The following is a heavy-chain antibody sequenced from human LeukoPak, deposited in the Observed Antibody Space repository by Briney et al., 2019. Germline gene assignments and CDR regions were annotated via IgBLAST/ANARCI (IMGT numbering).Heavy chain of an antibody. V-gene: IGHV3-30*07. CDR3: ASARNGTLKY. J-gene: IGHJ4*02. CDR1: GFTFSHYA. D-gene: IGHD1-26*01. Sequence: GGSLRLSCAVSGFTFSHYAMPGVGQGPGEGREWVAFISYDASRQYSADSVKGRLTISSDNSSHTLYLHMNSPSPEDTAVYYCASARNGTLKYWGQGTLVTVSS. CDR2: ISYDASRQ.